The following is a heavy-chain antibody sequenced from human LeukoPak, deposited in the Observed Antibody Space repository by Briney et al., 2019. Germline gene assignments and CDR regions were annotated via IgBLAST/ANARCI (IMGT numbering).Heavy chain of an antibody. J-gene: IGHJ4*02. V-gene: IGHV4-34*01. CDR2: INHSGST. CDR1: GGSFSGYH. Sequence: SETLSLTCAVYGGSFSGYHWSWIRQPPGKGLEWIGEINHSGSTNYNPSLKSRVTISVDTSKNQFSLKLSSVTAADTAVYYCARAWPRYGSGSYYFDYWGQGTLVTVSS. CDR3: ARAWPRYGSGSYYFDY. D-gene: IGHD3-10*01.